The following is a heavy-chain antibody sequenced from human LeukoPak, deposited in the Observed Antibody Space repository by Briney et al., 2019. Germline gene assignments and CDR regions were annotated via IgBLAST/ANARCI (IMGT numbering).Heavy chain of an antibody. CDR2: IKQDGSDK. V-gene: IGHV3-7*01. J-gene: IGHJ4*02. CDR3: ARTEYLDY. Sequence: GGSLRLSCAASGFTFSNCWMSWVRQAPGKGLEWVAYIKQDGSDKYYVDSVKGRFTISRDNAKNSLYLQMSSLRAEDTAVYYCARTEYLDYWGQGTLVTVSS. D-gene: IGHD1-14*01. CDR1: GFTFSNCW.